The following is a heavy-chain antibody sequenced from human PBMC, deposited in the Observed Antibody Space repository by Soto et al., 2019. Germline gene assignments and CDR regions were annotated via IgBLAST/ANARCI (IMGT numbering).Heavy chain of an antibody. CDR3: ARERPDGCRLDP. CDR2: IYYSGST. Sequence: PSETLSLTYTVSAGSIGSGDDYWSWIRQPPGKGLEWIGYIYYSGSTYYNPSLKSRVTISVDTSKNQFSLNLSSVTAADTAVYYCARERPDGCRLDPWGQGTLVTVSS. V-gene: IGHV4-30-4*01. J-gene: IGHJ5*02. CDR1: AGSIGSGDDY. D-gene: IGHD6-19*01.